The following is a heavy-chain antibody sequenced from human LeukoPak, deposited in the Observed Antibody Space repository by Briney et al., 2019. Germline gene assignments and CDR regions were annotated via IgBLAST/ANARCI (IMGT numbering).Heavy chain of an antibody. CDR1: GSTFSSYA. Sequence: GGSLRLSCAASGSTFSSYAMHWVRQAPGKGLEWVAVISYDGSNKYYADSVKGRFTISRDNSKNTLYLQMNSLRAEDTAVYYCARSAVAVFGYYFDYWGQGTLVTVSS. V-gene: IGHV3-30-3*01. J-gene: IGHJ4*02. CDR3: ARSAVAVFGYYFDY. CDR2: ISYDGSNK. D-gene: IGHD6-19*01.